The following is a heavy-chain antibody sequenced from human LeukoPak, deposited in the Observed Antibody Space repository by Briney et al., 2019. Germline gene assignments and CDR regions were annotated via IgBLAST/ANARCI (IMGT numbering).Heavy chain of an antibody. CDR3: ARLKGDSSRGFDY. D-gene: IGHD6-13*01. CDR2: INPNSGGT. J-gene: IGHJ4*02. V-gene: IGHV1-2*02. Sequence: ASVKVSCKASGYTFTSYAMHWVRQAPGQGLEWMGWINPNSGGTNYAQKFQGRVTMTRDTSISTAYMELSRLRSDDTAVYYCARLKGDSSRGFDYWGQGTLVTVSS. CDR1: GYTFTSYA.